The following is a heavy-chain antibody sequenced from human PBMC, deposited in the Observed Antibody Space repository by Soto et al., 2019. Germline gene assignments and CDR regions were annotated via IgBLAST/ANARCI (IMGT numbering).Heavy chain of an antibody. CDR1: GYTFTTYG. Sequence: APVQVSCKASGYTFTTYGISWVRQAPGQGLEWMGWISASNDNTNYAQKPQGRVAMTIATSTKTAYRALRRLGSDDTPMYHCARDTGSSSRYYFFDYWGQGTLVPVSS. CDR3: ARDTGSSSRYYFFDY. V-gene: IGHV1-18*01. CDR2: ISASNDNT. J-gene: IGHJ4*02. D-gene: IGHD6-13*01.